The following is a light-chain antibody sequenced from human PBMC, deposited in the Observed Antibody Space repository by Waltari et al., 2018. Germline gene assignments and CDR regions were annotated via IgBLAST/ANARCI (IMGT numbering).Light chain of an antibody. Sequence: EIVLTQSPGTLSLSPGERATLPCRASQSVSSSYLAWYQQKPGQAPRLLIYGASSRATGIPDRISGSGSGTDFTLTLSSLEPEDFAVYYCQQHVTSPFTFGQGTKVEIK. CDR2: GAS. CDR3: QQHVTSPFT. J-gene: IGKJ2*01. V-gene: IGKV3-20*01. CDR1: QSVSSSY.